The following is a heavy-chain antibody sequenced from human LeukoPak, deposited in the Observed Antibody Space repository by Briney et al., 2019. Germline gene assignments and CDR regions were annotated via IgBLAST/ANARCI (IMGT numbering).Heavy chain of an antibody. CDR2: IDTVGSTT. CDR1: GFTFSAYW. Sequence: QPGGSLRLSCAASGFTFSAYWMHWVRHAPGKGLVWVSRIDTVGSTTTYADSVKGRFTISRDNAKNTLHLQMSSLTADDTGVYYCARVRSGSDDWVDPWGQGTLVTVSS. J-gene: IGHJ5*02. D-gene: IGHD1-26*01. CDR3: ARVRSGSDDWVDP. V-gene: IGHV3-74*03.